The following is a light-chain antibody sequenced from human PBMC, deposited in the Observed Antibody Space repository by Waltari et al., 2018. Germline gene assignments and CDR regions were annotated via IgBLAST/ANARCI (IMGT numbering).Light chain of an antibody. J-gene: IGKJ1*01. CDR1: QSVSSSY. CDR2: GAS. Sequence: EIVLTQSPGTLSFSPGERATLSCRASQSVSSSYLAWYQQKPGHAPRLLIYGASSRATGIPDRFSGSGSGTDFTLTISRLEPEDFAVYYWQQYGSSPRTFGQGTKVEIK. CDR3: QQYGSSPRT. V-gene: IGKV3-20*01.